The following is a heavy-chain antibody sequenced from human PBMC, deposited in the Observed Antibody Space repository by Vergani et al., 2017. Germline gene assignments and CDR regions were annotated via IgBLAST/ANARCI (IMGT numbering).Heavy chain of an antibody. Sequence: QVQLVESGGGVVQPGRSLRLSCAASGFTFSSYGMHWVRQAPGKGVEWVAVIWYDGSNKYYADSVKGRFTISRDNSKNTLYLQMNSLRAEDTAVYYCARDRGRLLWFGELSPFDYWGQGTLVTVSS. CDR1: GFTFSSYG. V-gene: IGHV3-33*01. J-gene: IGHJ4*02. CDR3: ARDRGRLLWFGELSPFDY. CDR2: IWYDGSNK. D-gene: IGHD3-10*01.